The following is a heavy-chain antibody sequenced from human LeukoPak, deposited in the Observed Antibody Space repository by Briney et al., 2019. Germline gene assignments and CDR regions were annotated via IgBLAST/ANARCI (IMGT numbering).Heavy chain of an antibody. CDR1: GFTFSSYW. J-gene: IGHJ6*03. V-gene: IGHV3-7*01. D-gene: IGHD3-3*01. Sequence: GGSLRLSCAASGFTFSSYWMSWVRQAPGKGLEWVANIKQDGSEKYYVDSVKGRFTISRDNAKNSLYLQMNSLRAEDTAVYYCARGSAWSGYYIYYYYYMDVWGKGTTVTVSS. CDR2: IKQDGSEK. CDR3: ARGSAWSGYYIYYYYYMDV.